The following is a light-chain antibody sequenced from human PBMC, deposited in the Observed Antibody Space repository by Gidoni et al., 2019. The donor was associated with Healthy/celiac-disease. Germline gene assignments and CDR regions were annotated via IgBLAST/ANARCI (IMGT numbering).Light chain of an antibody. Sequence: DIQMTQSPSSLSASVGDRVTITCQASQDISNYLNWYQQKPGKAPKLLIYDASNLETGVPSMFSGSGSGTDFTFTTSSLQPEDIATYYCQQYDNLPLTFGGGTKVEIK. J-gene: IGKJ4*01. V-gene: IGKV1-33*01. CDR2: DAS. CDR3: QQYDNLPLT. CDR1: QDISNY.